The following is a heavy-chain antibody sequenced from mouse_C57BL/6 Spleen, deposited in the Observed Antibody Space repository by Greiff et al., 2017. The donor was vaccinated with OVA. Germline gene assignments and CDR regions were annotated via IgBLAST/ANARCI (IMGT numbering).Heavy chain of an antibody. D-gene: IGHD1-1*01. J-gene: IGHJ1*03. CDR2: IWSGGST. CDR3: ARNSDYYGSSLWYFDV. V-gene: IGHV2-2*01. Sequence: QVQLQQSGPGLVQPSQSLSITCTVSGFSLTSYGVHWVRQSPGKGLEWLGVIWSGGSTDYNAAFISRLSISKDNSKSQVFFKMNSLQADDTAIYYCARNSDYYGSSLWYFDVWGTGTTVTVSS. CDR1: GFSLTSYG.